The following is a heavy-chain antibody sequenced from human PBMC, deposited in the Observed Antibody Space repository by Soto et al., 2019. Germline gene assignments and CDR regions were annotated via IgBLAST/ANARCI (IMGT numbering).Heavy chain of an antibody. CDR2: ISYDGSNK. CDR3: ARDHYDFWSGYYWFDP. CDR1: GFTFSSYA. J-gene: IGHJ5*02. D-gene: IGHD3-3*01. V-gene: IGHV3-30-3*01. Sequence: GGSLRLSCAASGFTFSSYAMHWVRQAPGKGLEWVAVISYDGSNKYYADSVKGRFTISRDNAKNSLYLQMNSLRAEDTAVYYCARDHYDFWSGYYWFDPWGQGTLVTVSS.